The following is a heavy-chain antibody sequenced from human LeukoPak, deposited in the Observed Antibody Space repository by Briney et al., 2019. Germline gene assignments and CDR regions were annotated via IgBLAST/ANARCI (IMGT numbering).Heavy chain of an antibody. D-gene: IGHD5-18*01. J-gene: IGHJ4*02. V-gene: IGHV3-11*01. CDR3: ARFGRGYSYGSDY. CDR1: GFTFSDFY. CDR2: ISGNGNTI. Sequence: GGSLRLSCAASGFTFSDFYMSWMRQAPGKGLEWVSYISGNGNTIYYGDSVKGRFTVSRDNAKNSLYVRMDSLRAEDTAVYYCARFGRGYSYGSDYWGQGTLVTVSS.